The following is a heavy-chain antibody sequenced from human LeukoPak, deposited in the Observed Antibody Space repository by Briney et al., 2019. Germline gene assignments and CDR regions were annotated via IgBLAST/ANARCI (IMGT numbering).Heavy chain of an antibody. CDR2: FDRDHGET. CDR3: ARDREVQGCSSTSCYLIDY. V-gene: IGHV1-24*01. D-gene: IGHD2-2*01. J-gene: IGHJ4*02. CDR1: GYRLSELS. Sequence: ASVKVSCKVSGYRLSELSMYWVRQAPGEGLEWLGGFDRDHGETAYPHKFQGRVTMTRDTSISTAYMELSRLRSDDTAVYYCARDREVQGCSSTSCYLIDYWGQGTLVTVSS.